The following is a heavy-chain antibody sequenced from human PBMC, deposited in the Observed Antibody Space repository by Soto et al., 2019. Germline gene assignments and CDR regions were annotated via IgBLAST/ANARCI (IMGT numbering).Heavy chain of an antibody. V-gene: IGHV3-11*06. J-gene: IGHJ2*01. CDR1: GFTFSDYY. CDR2: ISRSGSYI. Sequence: QMQLVESGGDLVKPGGSLRLSCEASGFTFSDYYMSWIRQVPGQGLEWLSFISRSGSYIKYSDSMRGRLTVSRDNGKHSLYLQMHSLRVEDTAVYYCARLRVGVNWYFDLWGRGTMVPVSA. D-gene: IGHD2-21*01. CDR3: ARLRVGVNWYFDL.